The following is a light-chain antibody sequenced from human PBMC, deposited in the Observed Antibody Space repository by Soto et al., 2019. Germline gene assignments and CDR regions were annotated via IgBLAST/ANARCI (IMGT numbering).Light chain of an antibody. CDR3: QQYGSSPLT. J-gene: IGKJ4*01. V-gene: IGKV3-20*01. Sequence: LTQSPGSLSVSPGERATLSWRASQSVSSNLAWYQQKPGQAPRLLIYAASSRATGTPDRFSGSGSGTDFTLTISRLEPEDFAVYYCQQYGSSPLTFGGGTKVDIK. CDR2: AAS. CDR1: QSVSSN.